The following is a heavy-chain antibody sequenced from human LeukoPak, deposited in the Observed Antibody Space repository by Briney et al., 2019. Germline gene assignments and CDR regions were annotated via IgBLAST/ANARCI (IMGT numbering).Heavy chain of an antibody. Sequence: SQTLSLTCTVSGGSISSGSYYWSWIRQPAGKGLEWIGRIYTSGSTNYNPSLKGRVTISVDTSKNQFSLKLSSVTAADTAVYYCAREAPIAAAGYYYGMDVWGQGTTVTVSS. D-gene: IGHD6-13*01. J-gene: IGHJ6*02. CDR3: AREAPIAAAGYYYGMDV. V-gene: IGHV4-61*02. CDR1: GGSISSGSYY. CDR2: IYTSGST.